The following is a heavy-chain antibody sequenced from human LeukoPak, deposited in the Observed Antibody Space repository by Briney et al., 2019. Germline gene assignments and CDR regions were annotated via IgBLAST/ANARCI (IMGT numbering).Heavy chain of an antibody. Sequence: ASVKVSCKASGYTFTSYGISWVRQAPGQGLEWMGWISAYKGNTNYAQKLQGRVTMTTDTSTSTAYMELRSLRSDDTAVYYCARDQGPVDTAMVTSDYWGQGTLVTVSS. CDR3: ARDQGPVDTAMVTSDY. J-gene: IGHJ4*02. CDR1: GYTFTSYG. CDR2: ISAYKGNT. V-gene: IGHV1-18*01. D-gene: IGHD5-18*01.